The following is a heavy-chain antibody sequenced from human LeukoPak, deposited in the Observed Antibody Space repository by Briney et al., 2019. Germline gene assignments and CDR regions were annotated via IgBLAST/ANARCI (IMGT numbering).Heavy chain of an antibody. CDR1: VFTFSDYY. CDR3: ARESRGTNDYCDY. Sequence: GGSLRLSCAASVFTFSDYYMSWIRGATGQGREGGSYISSSGSTIYSADSVKGRFTISRETAKTSLYLQMNSQRAEDTAVYYCARESRGTNDYCDYWGQGTLVTVSS. J-gene: IGHJ4*02. CDR2: ISSSGSTI. V-gene: IGHV3-11*01. D-gene: IGHD1-14*01.